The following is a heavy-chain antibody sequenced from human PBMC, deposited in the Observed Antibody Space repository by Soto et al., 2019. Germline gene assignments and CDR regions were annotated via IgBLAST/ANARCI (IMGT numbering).Heavy chain of an antibody. CDR3: ARAGGYDYAFDF. V-gene: IGHV4-59*02. Sequence: QVQLQESGPGPVKPSETLSLTCTVSGVSVSSYYWNWIRQAPGKGLEWIAYVFYSGSTNYNPSLKGRVAISVDSSKNQFSLRLISVTSADTAVYYCARAGGYDYAFDFWGQGTMVAVSS. D-gene: IGHD5-12*01. CDR1: GVSVSSYY. J-gene: IGHJ3*01. CDR2: VFYSGST.